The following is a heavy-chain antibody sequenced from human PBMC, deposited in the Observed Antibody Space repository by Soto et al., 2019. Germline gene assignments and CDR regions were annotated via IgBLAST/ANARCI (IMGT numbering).Heavy chain of an antibody. CDR3: ARLNYYYGMDV. CDR1: GGSFSGYH. Sequence: PSETLSLTCAVYGGSFSGYHWSWIRQPPGKGLEWIGEINHSGSTNYNPSLKSRVTISVDTSKNQFSLKLSSVTAADTAVYYCARLNYYYGMDVWGQGTTVTV. J-gene: IGHJ6*02. CDR2: INHSGST. V-gene: IGHV4-34*01.